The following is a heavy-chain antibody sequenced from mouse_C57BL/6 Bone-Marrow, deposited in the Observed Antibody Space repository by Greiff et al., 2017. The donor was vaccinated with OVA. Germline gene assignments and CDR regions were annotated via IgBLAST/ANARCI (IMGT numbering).Heavy chain of an antibody. CDR2: ISNGGGST. Sequence: DVQLQESGGGLVQPGGSLKLSCAASGFTFSDYYMYWVRQTPETRLEWVAYISNGGGSTYYPDTVKGRFTISRDNAKNTLYLQMSRLKSEDTAMYYCARRRYYGSSYGYFDVWGTGTTVTVSS. V-gene: IGHV5-12*01. CDR1: GFTFSDYY. CDR3: ARRRYYGSSYGYFDV. D-gene: IGHD1-1*01. J-gene: IGHJ1*03.